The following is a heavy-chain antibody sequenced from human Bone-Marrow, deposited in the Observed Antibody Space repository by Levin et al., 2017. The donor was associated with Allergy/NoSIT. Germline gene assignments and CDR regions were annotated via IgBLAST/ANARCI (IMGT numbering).Heavy chain of an antibody. J-gene: IGHJ5*02. CDR1: GYSISSGYY. CDR2: IYHSGST. Sequence: SQTLSLTCTVSGYSISSGYYWGWIRQPPGKGLEWIGSIYHSGSTYYNPSLKSRVTISVDTSKNQFSLKLSSVTAADTAVYYCARDGYDSSGYHRRNWFDPWGQGTLVTVSS. D-gene: IGHD3-22*01. CDR3: ARDGYDSSGYHRRNWFDP. V-gene: IGHV4-38-2*02.